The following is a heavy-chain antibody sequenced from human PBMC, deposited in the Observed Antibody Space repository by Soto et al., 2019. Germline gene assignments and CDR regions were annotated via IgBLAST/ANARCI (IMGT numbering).Heavy chain of an antibody. Sequence: GSLRLSCAASGFTFSSHSMNWVRQAPGKGLECVSYISSSSTIYYADSVKGRFTISRDNAKNSLYLQMNSLRDEDTAVYYCARDIAAQYYYYYYGMDVWGQGTTVTVSS. V-gene: IGHV3-48*02. CDR1: GFTFSSHS. D-gene: IGHD6-6*01. J-gene: IGHJ6*02. CDR3: ARDIAAQYYYYYYGMDV. CDR2: ISSSSTI.